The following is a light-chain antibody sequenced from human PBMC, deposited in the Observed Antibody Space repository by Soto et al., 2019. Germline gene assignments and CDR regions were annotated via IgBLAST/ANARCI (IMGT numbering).Light chain of an antibody. V-gene: IGLV1-51*01. CDR3: GAWDSSLSAVV. CDR2: DNN. Sequence: QSVLTQPPSVSAAPGQKGTISCSGSSSNIGNNYVSWYQHLPGTAPKVLIYDNNKRPSGIPDRSSGSKSGTSATLDITGLQTGDEGDYYCGAWDSSLSAVVFGGGTQLTVL. CDR1: SSNIGNNY. J-gene: IGLJ2*01.